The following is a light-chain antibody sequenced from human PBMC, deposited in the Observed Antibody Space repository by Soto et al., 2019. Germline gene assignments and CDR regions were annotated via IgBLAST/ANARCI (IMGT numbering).Light chain of an antibody. J-gene: IGKJ5*01. CDR3: QQRSNWPIT. Sequence: EIVLTQSPATLALSPGERATLSCRASKSVSRYLAWYQQTPGQAPRLXIYDASHRATGIPARFSGSGAGTAFTLTISSLEPEDIAVDYCQQRSNWPITFGQGTRLEI. V-gene: IGKV3D-11*02. CDR2: DAS. CDR1: KSVSRY.